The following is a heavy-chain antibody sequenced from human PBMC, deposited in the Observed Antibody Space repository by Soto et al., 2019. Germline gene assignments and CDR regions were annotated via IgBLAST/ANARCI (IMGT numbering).Heavy chain of an antibody. CDR3: AKDRGSGSYAANYYYYGMDG. CDR1: GFTFDDYA. D-gene: IGHD3-10*01. J-gene: IGHJ6*02. CDR2: INWNSGSI. V-gene: IGHV3-9*01. Sequence: EEQLVESGGGLVQPGRSLRLSCAASGFTFDDYAMHWVRQAPGKGLEWVSGINWNSGSIGYADSVKGRFTISRDNAKTSLYLQMNSLRAEDTALYYCAKDRGSGSYAANYYYYGMDGWGQGTTVTVSS.